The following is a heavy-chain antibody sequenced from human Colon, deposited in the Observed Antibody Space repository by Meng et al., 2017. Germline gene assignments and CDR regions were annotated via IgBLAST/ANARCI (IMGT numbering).Heavy chain of an antibody. V-gene: IGHV1-8*01. CDR3: ARVGGAYSPFDY. D-gene: IGHD1-26*01. CDR1: GYTLTTYD. J-gene: IGHJ4*02. CDR2: MNPNSGNT. Sequence: QVQLVQSGAEVKKPGASVKVSCKASGYTLTTYDINWIRQATGQGLEWMGWMNPNSGNTDYAQKFQGRVTMTRNTSISTAYMELSSLRSEDTDVYYCARVGGAYSPFDYWGQGTLVTVSS.